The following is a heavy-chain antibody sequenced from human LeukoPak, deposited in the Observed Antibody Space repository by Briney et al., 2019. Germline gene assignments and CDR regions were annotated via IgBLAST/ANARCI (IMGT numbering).Heavy chain of an antibody. CDR1: GGSFSGYY. J-gene: IGHJ4*02. V-gene: IGHV4-34*01. CDR2: INHSGST. D-gene: IGHD3-16*01. CDR3: ASGGDQYGVDFDY. Sequence: SETLSLTCAVYGGSFSGYYWSWIRQPPGKGLEWIGEINHSGSTNYNPSLKSRVTISVDTSKNQFSLKLSSVTAADTAVYYCASGGDQYGVDFDYWGQGTLVTVSS.